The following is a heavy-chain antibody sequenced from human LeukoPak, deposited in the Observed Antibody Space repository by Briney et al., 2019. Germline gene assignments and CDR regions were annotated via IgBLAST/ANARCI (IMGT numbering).Heavy chain of an antibody. CDR1: GFTFSSYA. CDR3: AKDIKGDYYGSGSFFYYFDY. V-gene: IGHV3-23*01. CDR2: MSRNGVST. D-gene: IGHD3-10*01. J-gene: IGHJ4*02. Sequence: LTGGSLRLSCAASGFTFSSYAMSWVRQAPGKGLEWVSAMSRNGVSTHYAASVKGRFTISRDNSKNTLYLQMNSLRAEDTAVYYCAKDIKGDYYGSGSFFYYFDYWGQGTLVTVSS.